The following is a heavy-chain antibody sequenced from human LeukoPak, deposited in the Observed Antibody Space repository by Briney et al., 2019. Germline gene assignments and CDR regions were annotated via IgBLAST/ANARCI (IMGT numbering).Heavy chain of an antibody. Sequence: SQTLSLTCTVSGGPISSGGFYWSWLRQHPGKGLEWIGYIYYSGSAYYNPSLKSRFTISVDTSKNQFSLRLTSVTAADTAVYYCARGALRGAAAGLRKFDCWGQGNLVTVSS. CDR2: IYYSGSA. D-gene: IGHD6-13*01. J-gene: IGHJ4*02. CDR1: GGPISSGGFY. V-gene: IGHV4-31*03. CDR3: ARGALRGAAAGLRKFDC.